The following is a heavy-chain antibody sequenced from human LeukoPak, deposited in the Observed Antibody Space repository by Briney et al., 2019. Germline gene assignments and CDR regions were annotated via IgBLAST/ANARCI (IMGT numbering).Heavy chain of an antibody. V-gene: IGHV1-2*02. CDR1: GYTFTGYY. CDR2: TNPNSGGT. J-gene: IGHJ5*02. CDR3: ARGVGTTVTTSGNWFDP. D-gene: IGHD4-17*01. Sequence: ASVKVSCKASGYTFTGYYMHWVRQAPGQGLEWMGWTNPNSGGTNYAQKFQGRVTMTRDTSISTAYMELSRLRSDDTAVYYCARGVGTTVTTSGNWFDPWGQGTLVTVSS.